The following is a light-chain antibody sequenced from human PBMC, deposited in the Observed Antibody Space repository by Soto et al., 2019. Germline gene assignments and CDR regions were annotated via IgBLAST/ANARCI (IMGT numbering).Light chain of an antibody. J-gene: IGKJ4*01. Sequence: DIQMTQSPSTLSASVGDRVTITCGASQTVDTWLAWYQQKPGKAPKVLIYDVSSLVSGVPSRFTGSGSGTEFTLTISSLQPDDFATYYCQQRSNWPLTFGGGTKVDIK. V-gene: IGKV1-5*01. CDR1: QTVDTW. CDR3: QQRSNWPLT. CDR2: DVS.